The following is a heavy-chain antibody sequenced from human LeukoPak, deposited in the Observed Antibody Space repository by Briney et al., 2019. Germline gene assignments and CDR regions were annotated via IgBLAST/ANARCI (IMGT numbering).Heavy chain of an antibody. V-gene: IGHV4-59*01. D-gene: IGHD6-13*01. J-gene: IGHJ6*02. CDR2: IYYSGST. CDR1: GGSISSYY. Sequence: PSETLSLTCTVSGGSISSYYWSWIRQPPGKGLEWIGYIYYSGSTNYNPSLKSRVTISVDTSKNQFSLKLSSVTAADTAVYYCASRIAAAGNYYGMDVWGQGTTVTVSS. CDR3: ASRIAAAGNYYGMDV.